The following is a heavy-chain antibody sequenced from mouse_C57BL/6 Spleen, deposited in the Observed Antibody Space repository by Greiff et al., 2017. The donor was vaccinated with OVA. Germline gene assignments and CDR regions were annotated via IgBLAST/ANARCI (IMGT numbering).Heavy chain of an antibody. D-gene: IGHD2-4*01. Sequence: EVQLVESGGGLVKPGGSLKLSCAASGFTFSDYGMHWVRQAPEKGLEWVAYISSGSSTIYYADTVKGRFTISRDNAKNTLFLQMTSLRAEDTAMYYCARGDYLAWFADWGQGTLVTVSA. CDR2: ISSGSSTI. J-gene: IGHJ3*01. CDR1: GFTFSDYG. V-gene: IGHV5-17*01. CDR3: ARGDYLAWFAD.